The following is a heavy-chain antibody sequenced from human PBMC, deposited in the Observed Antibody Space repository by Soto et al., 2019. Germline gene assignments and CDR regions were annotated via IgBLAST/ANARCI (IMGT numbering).Heavy chain of an antibody. CDR1: GFTFSRYW. CDR2: ISGDGVHT. J-gene: IGHJ4*02. Sequence: EVQLAESGGGLIQPGGSLRLSCATSGFTFSRYWIHWVRQAPGAGLVWVSRISGDGVHTDYAESVKGRFTVSRDIAKSTGYLQMNNLRAEDTAIYYWARLDFVGEGDFWGQGILVTVSS. D-gene: IGHD3-16*01. V-gene: IGHV3-74*01. CDR3: ARLDFVGEGDF.